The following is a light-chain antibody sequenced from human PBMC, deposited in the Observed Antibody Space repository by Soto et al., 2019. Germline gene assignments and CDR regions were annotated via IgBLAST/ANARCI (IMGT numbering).Light chain of an antibody. Sequence: QSVLTQPPSVSAAPGQRVTISCSGSSSNIGNNYVSWYQHLPGIAPKVLIYDNNKRPSGVPDRFSGSKSGTSATLGITGLQTGDEADYYCGTWDSSLSAVVFGGGTKLTVL. J-gene: IGLJ2*01. V-gene: IGLV1-51*01. CDR2: DNN. CDR3: GTWDSSLSAVV. CDR1: SSNIGNNY.